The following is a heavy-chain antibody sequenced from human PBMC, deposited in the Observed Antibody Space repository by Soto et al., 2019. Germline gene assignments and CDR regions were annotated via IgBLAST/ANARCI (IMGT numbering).Heavy chain of an antibody. CDR1: GFTFSSYG. Sequence: QVQLVESGGGVVQPGRSLRLSCAASGFTFSSYGMHWVRQAPGKGLEWVAVIWYDGSNKYYADSVKGRFTISRDNSKNTXXLQMNSLRAEDTAVYYCARWRRAVAAGIYYYGMDVWGQGTTVTVSS. CDR3: ARWRRAVAAGIYYYGMDV. V-gene: IGHV3-33*01. CDR2: IWYDGSNK. J-gene: IGHJ6*02. D-gene: IGHD6-13*01.